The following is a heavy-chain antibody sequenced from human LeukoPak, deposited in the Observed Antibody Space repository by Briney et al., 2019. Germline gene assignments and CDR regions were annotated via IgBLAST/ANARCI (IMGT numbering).Heavy chain of an antibody. D-gene: IGHD6-6*01. J-gene: IGHJ3*02. Sequence: ASVKVSCXASGYTFTDYYMHWVRQAHGQGLAWMARINPNSGGTNYAQKFQGRVTMTRDTSISTAYMELSRLRSDDTAMYYCARLNKLVDAFDIWGQGTMVTVSS. CDR2: INPNSGGT. V-gene: IGHV1-2*06. CDR1: GYTFTDYY. CDR3: ARLNKLVDAFDI.